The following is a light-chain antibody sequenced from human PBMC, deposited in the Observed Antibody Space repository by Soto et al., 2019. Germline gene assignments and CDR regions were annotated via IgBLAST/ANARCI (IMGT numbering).Light chain of an antibody. J-gene: IGKJ5*01. CDR2: DAS. V-gene: IGKV3D-20*01. CDR1: ESVSSNQ. Sequence: VVLTQSPATISLSSVAIAALSCGSSESVSSNQLAWYQQKPGLAPRLLIYDASSRASGIPERFSGSGSGTGFSLTISSLEPEDSAVYYCQKYGSSPINCGKGKRRAIK. CDR3: QKYGSSPIN.